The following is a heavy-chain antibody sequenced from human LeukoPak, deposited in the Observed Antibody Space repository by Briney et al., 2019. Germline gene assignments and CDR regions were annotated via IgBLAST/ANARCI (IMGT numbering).Heavy chain of an antibody. CDR1: GYTFTSYD. CDR3: ARMYSSSWTQYAFDI. Sequence: GASVNVSCKASGYTFTSYDINWVRQATGQGLEWMGWMNPNSGNTGYAQKFQGRVTMTRNTSISTAYMELSSPRSEDTAVYYCARMYSSSWTQYAFDIWGQGTMVTVSS. J-gene: IGHJ3*02. CDR2: MNPNSGNT. V-gene: IGHV1-8*01. D-gene: IGHD6-13*01.